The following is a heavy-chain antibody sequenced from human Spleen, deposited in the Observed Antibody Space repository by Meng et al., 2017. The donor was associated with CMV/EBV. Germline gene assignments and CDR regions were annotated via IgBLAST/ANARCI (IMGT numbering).Heavy chain of an antibody. CDR3: TVHHIVVVPTAPRGMDV. CDR2: IRSKGYNYAT. V-gene: IGHV3-73*01. CDR1: GFTFSGSA. D-gene: IGHD2-2*01. J-gene: IGHJ6*02. Sequence: GGSLRLSCAASGFTFSGSAIHWVRQASGKGLEWVGRIRSKGYNYATAYGASVKGRFTISRDDSKNTAYLQMDSQKTEDTAVYYCTVHHIVVVPTAPRGMDVWGQGTTVTVSS.